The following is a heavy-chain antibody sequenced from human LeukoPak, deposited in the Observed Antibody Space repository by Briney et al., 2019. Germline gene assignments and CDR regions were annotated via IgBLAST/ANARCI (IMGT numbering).Heavy chain of an antibody. D-gene: IGHD3-22*01. CDR3: AREDYYDSSGYYLDS. V-gene: IGHV4-34*01. Sequence: SETLSLTCAVYGGSFSGYYWSWIRQPPGKGLEWIGEINHSGSTNYNPSLKSRVTISVDTSKNQFSLKLSSVTAADTAVYYCAREDYYDSSGYYLDSWGQGTLVTVSS. CDR1: GGSFSGYY. CDR2: INHSGST. J-gene: IGHJ4*02.